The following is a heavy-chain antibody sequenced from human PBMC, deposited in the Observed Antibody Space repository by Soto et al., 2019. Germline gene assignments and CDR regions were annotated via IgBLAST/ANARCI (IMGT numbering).Heavy chain of an antibody. CDR2: ISYDGSNK. CDR1: GFTFSSYA. CDR3: ARVSGDYPTFDD. Sequence: QVQLVESGGGVVQPGRSLRLSCAASGFTFSSYALHWVRQAPGKGLEWVAVISYDGSNKFYADSVKGRFTISRDTSKNTLHLQMNSLRAEDTAVYYCARVSGDYPTFDDWGQGTLVTVSS. J-gene: IGHJ4*02. V-gene: IGHV3-30-3*01. D-gene: IGHD2-21*01.